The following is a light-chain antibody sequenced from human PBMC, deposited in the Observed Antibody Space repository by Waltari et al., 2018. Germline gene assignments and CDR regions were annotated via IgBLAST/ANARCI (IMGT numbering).Light chain of an antibody. Sequence: EIVLTQSPGTLSLSPGERATLSCRASQSVSSSYLAWYQQKPGQAPRLLIYGASSRATGIPDRFSGSGSGTDFTLTISRLEPEDVAVYYCKQYGSSPLFTFGQGTKLEI. CDR2: GAS. V-gene: IGKV3-20*01. J-gene: IGKJ2*01. CDR3: KQYGSSPLFT. CDR1: QSVSSSY.